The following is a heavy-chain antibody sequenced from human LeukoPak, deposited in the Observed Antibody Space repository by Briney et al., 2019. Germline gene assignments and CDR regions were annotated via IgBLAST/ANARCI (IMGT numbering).Heavy chain of an antibody. J-gene: IGHJ4*02. CDR2: ISGSSSYT. CDR1: GFTFSDYY. CDR3: ARSGSYYNLDYFDY. Sequence: GGSLRLSCAASGFTFSDYYMNWIRLAPGKGLEWVSYISGSSSYTKYADSVKGRFTISRDNAKKSLYLQINSLRVEDTAVYYCARSGSYYNLDYFDYWGQGTLVTVSS. V-gene: IGHV3-11*03. D-gene: IGHD1-26*01.